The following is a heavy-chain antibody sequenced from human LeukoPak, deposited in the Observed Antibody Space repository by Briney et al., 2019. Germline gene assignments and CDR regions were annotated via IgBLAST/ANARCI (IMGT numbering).Heavy chain of an antibody. Sequence: GGSLRLSCAVSGFSVTNNYMSWVRQAPGKGLEWVSVFYVGGATYYADSVKGRFTISRDNSENTPYLQMKSLRAEDTAVYYCARGDGYNFFDYWGQGTLVTVSS. CDR2: FYVGGAT. V-gene: IGHV3-53*01. D-gene: IGHD5-24*01. J-gene: IGHJ4*02. CDR1: GFSVTNNY. CDR3: ARGDGYNFFDY.